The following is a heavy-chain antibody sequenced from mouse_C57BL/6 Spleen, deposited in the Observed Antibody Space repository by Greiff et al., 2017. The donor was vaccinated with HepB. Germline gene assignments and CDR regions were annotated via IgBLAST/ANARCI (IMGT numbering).Heavy chain of an antibody. D-gene: IGHD2-4*01. Sequence: VQLQQPGAELVKPGASVKVSCKASGYTFTSYWMHWVKQRPGQGLEWIGMIHPSDSDTNYNQKFKGKATLTVDKSSSTAYMQLSSLTSEDSAVYYGAISDYDYDGAWFAYGGQGTLVTVSA. CDR3: AISDYDYDGAWFAY. CDR1: GYTFTSYW. CDR2: IHPSDSDT. J-gene: IGHJ3*01. V-gene: IGHV1-74*01.